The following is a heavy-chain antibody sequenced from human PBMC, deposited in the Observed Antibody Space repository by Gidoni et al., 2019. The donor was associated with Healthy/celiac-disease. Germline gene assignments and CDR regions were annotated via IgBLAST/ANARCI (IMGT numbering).Heavy chain of an antibody. CDR1: GGSISSYY. J-gene: IGHJ4*02. CDR3: ASGSYGYDFDY. Sequence: QVQLQESGPGLVKPSDTLSLTCTVSGGSISSYYWSWIRQPPGKGLEWIGYIYYSGSTNYNPSLKSRVTISVDTSKNQFSLKLSSVTAADTAVYYCASGSYGYDFDYWGQGTLVTVSS. CDR2: IYYSGST. V-gene: IGHV4-59*01. D-gene: IGHD5-18*01.